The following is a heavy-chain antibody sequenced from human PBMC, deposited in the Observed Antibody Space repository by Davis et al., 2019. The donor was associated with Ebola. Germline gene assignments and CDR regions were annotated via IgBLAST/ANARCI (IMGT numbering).Heavy chain of an antibody. D-gene: IGHD6-19*01. J-gene: IGHJ4*02. CDR1: GFTFSSYG. CDR3: AKCSGYSSNRDFDS. CDR2: ISGSGAAT. Sequence: PGGSLRLSCAASGFTFSSYGMSWVRQAPGKGLEWVSLISGSGAATYSADSVKGRFTISRDNSNNTLYLQMNSLRAEDTAIYYCAKCSGYSSNRDFDSWGQGTLVTVAS. V-gene: IGHV3-23*01.